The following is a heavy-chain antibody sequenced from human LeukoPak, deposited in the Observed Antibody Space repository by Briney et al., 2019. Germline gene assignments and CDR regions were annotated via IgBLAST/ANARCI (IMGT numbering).Heavy chain of an antibody. V-gene: IGHV4-61*05. Sequence: SETLSLTCTVSGGSISTSSYYWGWVRQPPGKGLEWIGYIYYSGSTNYNPSLKSRVTISVDTSKNQFSLKLSSVTAADTAVYYCARVPRRDYDILTGYYTPAYYFDYWGQGTLVTVSS. J-gene: IGHJ4*02. CDR1: GGSISTSSYY. CDR3: ARVPRRDYDILTGYYTPAYYFDY. CDR2: IYYSGST. D-gene: IGHD3-9*01.